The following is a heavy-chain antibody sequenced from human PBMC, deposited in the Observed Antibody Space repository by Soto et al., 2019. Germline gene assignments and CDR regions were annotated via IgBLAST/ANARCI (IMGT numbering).Heavy chain of an antibody. D-gene: IGHD3-3*01. CDR2: INHTGGT. CDR3: ATRITVFGLLIPPFDP. V-gene: IGHV4-34*01. Sequence: SDTLSLTCAVYGGSVNGYYWNWIRKPPGKGLEWIGEINHTGGTHYNPSLKSRVTMSVDTSKNQFSLRLSSVTAADTAIYYCATRITVFGLLIPPFDPWGQGTQVTVSS. J-gene: IGHJ5*02. CDR1: GGSVNGYY.